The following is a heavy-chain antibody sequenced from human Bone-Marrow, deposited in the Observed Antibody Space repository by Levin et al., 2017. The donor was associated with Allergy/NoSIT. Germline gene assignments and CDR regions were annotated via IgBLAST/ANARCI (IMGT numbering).Heavy chain of an antibody. Sequence: ALVKVSCKASGDTFSSYDINWVRQASGQGLEWMGWMNPNSGNTVYAKKFQGRVTMTRNTSISTAYMDLSSLRSDDTATYYCATGQGHLVGPPWGQGTLVTVSA. CDR3: ATGQGHLVGPP. D-gene: IGHD6-6*01. CDR2: MNPNSGNT. V-gene: IGHV1-8*01. CDR1: GDTFSSYD. J-gene: IGHJ5*02.